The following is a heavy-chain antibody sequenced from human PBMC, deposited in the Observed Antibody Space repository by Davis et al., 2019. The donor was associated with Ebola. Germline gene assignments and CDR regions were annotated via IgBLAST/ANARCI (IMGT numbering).Heavy chain of an antibody. Sequence: PGGSLRLSCAASGFSVSGKFMSWVRQAPGKGLEWVSTISGSGCSTYYADSVKDRFTISRDNSKNTLYVQMDSLRAEDTAVYYCATDLRPGIARKRGFESWGQGTLVTVSA. V-gene: IGHV3-23*01. CDR1: GFSVSGKF. D-gene: IGHD6-13*01. CDR3: ATDLRPGIARKRGFES. J-gene: IGHJ4*02. CDR2: ISGSGCST.